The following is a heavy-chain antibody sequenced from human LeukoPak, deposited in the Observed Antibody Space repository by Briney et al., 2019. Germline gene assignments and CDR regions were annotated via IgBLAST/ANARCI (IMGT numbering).Heavy chain of an antibody. Sequence: SETLSLTCTVPGGSISSYYWSRIRQPPGKGLEWIGYIYYSGSTNYNPSLKSRVTISVDTSKNQFSLKLSSVTAADTAVYYCARANDFWSGYYNLGVATSNNWFDPWGQGTLVTVSS. V-gene: IGHV4-59*01. CDR2: IYYSGST. CDR3: ARANDFWSGYYNLGVATSNNWFDP. D-gene: IGHD3-3*01. J-gene: IGHJ5*02. CDR1: GGSISSYY.